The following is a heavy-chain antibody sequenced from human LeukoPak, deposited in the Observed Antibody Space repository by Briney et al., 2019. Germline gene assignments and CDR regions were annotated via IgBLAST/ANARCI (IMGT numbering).Heavy chain of an antibody. V-gene: IGHV4-59*08. CDR2: IYYSGNT. CDR3: ARHYSSSWSGSYFDY. J-gene: IGHJ4*02. CDR1: GGSISSYY. D-gene: IGHD6-13*01. Sequence: SETLSLTCTVSGGSISSYYWSWIRQPPGKGLEWIGYIYYSGNTNYNPSLKSRVTISVDTSKNQFSPKLSSVTAADTAVYYCARHYSSSWSGSYFDYWGQGTLVTVSS.